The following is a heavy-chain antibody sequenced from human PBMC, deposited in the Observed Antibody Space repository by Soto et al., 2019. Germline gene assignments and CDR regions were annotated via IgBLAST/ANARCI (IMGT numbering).Heavy chain of an antibody. CDR2: INPNSGGT. J-gene: IGHJ6*02. CDR1: GYIFTGYY. D-gene: IGHD6-6*01. CDR3: ATAARPGYYYSMDV. V-gene: IGHV1-2*02. Sequence: ASVKVSCKASGYIFTGYYMHWVRQAPGQGLEWMGWINPNSGGTNYAQKFQGRVTMTRDTSISTAYMELSRLRSDDTAVYYCATAARPGYYYSMDVWGQGTTVTVSS.